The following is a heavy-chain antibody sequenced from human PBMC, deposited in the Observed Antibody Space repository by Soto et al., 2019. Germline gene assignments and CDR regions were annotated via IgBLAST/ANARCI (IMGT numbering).Heavy chain of an antibody. CDR2: IYYSGST. V-gene: IGHV4-39*01. CDR1: GGSISSSSYY. CDR3: ATAPLIDEEYYFDY. D-gene: IGHD2-8*01. J-gene: IGHJ4*02. Sequence: PSETLSLTCTVSGGSISSSSYYWGWIRQPPGKGLEWIGSIYYSGSTYYNPSLKSRVTISVDTSKNQFSLKLSSVTAADTAVYYCATAPLIDEEYYFDYWGQGTLVTVSS.